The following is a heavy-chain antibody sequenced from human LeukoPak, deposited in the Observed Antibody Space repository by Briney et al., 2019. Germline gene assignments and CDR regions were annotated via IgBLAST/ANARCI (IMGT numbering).Heavy chain of an antibody. CDR3: AREATYYYDSSGYYPSDY. V-gene: IGHV1-46*01. CDR1: GYTFTSYY. Sequence: GASVKVSCKASGYTFTSYYMHWVRQAPGQGLEWMGIINPSGGSTSYAQKFQGRVTMTRDMSTSTVYMELSSLRSEDTAVYYCAREATYYYDSSGYYPSDYWGQGTLVTVSS. J-gene: IGHJ4*02. D-gene: IGHD3-22*01. CDR2: INPSGGST.